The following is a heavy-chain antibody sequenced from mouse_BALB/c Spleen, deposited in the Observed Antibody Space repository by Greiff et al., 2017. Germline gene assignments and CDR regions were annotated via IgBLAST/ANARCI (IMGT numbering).Heavy chain of an antibody. V-gene: IGHV1-18*01. D-gene: IGHD2-14*01. CDR3: AISGRGTTAWCAY. CDR1: GYTFTEYT. CDR2: INPNNGGT. J-gene: IGHJ3*01. Sequence: EVKLVESGPELVKPGASVKISCKTSGYTFTEYTMHWVKQSHGKSLEWIGGINPNNGGTSYNQKFKGKATLTVDKSSSTAYMELRSLTSEDSAVYYCAISGRGTTAWCAYWGQGTLVTVSA.